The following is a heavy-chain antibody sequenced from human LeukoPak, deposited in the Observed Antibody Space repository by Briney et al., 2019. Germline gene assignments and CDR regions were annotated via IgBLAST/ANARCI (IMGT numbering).Heavy chain of an antibody. V-gene: IGHV3-23*01. CDR3: AKIPTGRREEWFDP. CDR1: GFSFSTYA. J-gene: IGHJ5*02. D-gene: IGHD1-26*01. Sequence: PGGSLRLSCAASGFSFSTYAMTWVRQIPGRGLQWVSAISACGATYYADSVKGRFTISRDNSKNTLYLQMNSLTADDTAFYFCAKIPTGRREEWFDPWGQGTLVTVSS. CDR2: ISACGAT.